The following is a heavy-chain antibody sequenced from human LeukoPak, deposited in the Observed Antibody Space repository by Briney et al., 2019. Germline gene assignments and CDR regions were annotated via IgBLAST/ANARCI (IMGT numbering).Heavy chain of an antibody. Sequence: SETLSLTCSVSGDSISSSTYYSSWFRQPAGKGPDWIGRVFSTGSTNYNPSLNSRVTISVDTSKNQFSLKVNSVTAADTAVYYCARDWGSGLSDPWGQGTLVTVSS. D-gene: IGHD6-19*01. V-gene: IGHV4-61*02. CDR1: GDSISSSTYY. CDR2: VFSTGST. J-gene: IGHJ5*02. CDR3: ARDWGSGLSDP.